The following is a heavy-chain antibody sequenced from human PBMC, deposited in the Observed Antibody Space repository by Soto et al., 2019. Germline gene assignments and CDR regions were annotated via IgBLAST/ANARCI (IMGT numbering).Heavy chain of an antibody. CDR2: IIPILGIA. V-gene: IGHV1-69*02. D-gene: IGHD2-2*01. CDR1: GGRLSSYT. CDR3: ARLPHDLGSTIPNYYYGMDV. J-gene: IGHJ6*02. Sequence: SVKVSCKDSGGRLSSYTISWVRQAPGQGLEWMGRIIPILGIANYAQKFQGRVTITADKSTSTAYMELSSLRPEDTAVYYCARLPHDLGSTIPNYYYGMDVWGQGTTVTVSS.